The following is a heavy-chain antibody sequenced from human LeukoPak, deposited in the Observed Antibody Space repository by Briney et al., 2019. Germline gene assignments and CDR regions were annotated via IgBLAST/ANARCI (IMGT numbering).Heavy chain of an antibody. D-gene: IGHD1-26*01. CDR1: GXSISGTSW. Sequence: SGTLSLTCGVSGXSISGTSWWSWVRQPPGQGLEWIVEISLAGQTNYNPSLNGRVTMSLDKSSNQLSLHLTSVTAADTATYFCSRESGPFCPFGYWGQGTLVIVSS. CDR3: SRESGPFCPFGY. J-gene: IGHJ4*02. CDR2: ISLAGQT. V-gene: IGHV4-4*02.